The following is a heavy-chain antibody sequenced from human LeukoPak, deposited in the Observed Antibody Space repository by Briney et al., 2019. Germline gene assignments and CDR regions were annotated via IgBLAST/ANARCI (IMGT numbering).Heavy chain of an antibody. CDR2: ISHSGST. D-gene: IGHD2-2*01. Sequence: SETLSLTCTVSNYSITSGYYWGWIRQPPGKGLEWIGSISHSGSTYSNPCLKSRVTISVDTSKNQFSLKLSSVTAADTALYYCARDRCSSTSCHQNYGMDVWGEGTTVTVSS. V-gene: IGHV4-38-2*02. J-gene: IGHJ6*04. CDR1: NYSITSGYY. CDR3: ARDRCSSTSCHQNYGMDV.